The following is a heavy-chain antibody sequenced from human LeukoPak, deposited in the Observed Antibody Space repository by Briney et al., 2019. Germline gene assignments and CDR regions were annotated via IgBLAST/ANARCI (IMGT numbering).Heavy chain of an antibody. CDR3: ARVVEMATIGGAFDI. Sequence: SETLSLTCTVSGGSISSYYWSWIRQPPGKGLEWIGYIYYSGSTNYNPSLKSRVTISVDTSKNQFSLKLSSVTAADTAVYYCARVVEMATIGGAFDIWGQGTMVTVSS. J-gene: IGHJ3*02. CDR2: IYYSGST. D-gene: IGHD5-24*01. V-gene: IGHV4-59*01. CDR1: GGSISSYY.